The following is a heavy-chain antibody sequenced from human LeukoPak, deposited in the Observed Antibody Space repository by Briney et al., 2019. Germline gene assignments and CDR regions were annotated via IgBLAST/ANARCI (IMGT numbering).Heavy chain of an antibody. Sequence: SETLSLTGTVSGGSISSSSYYWGWIRQPPGKGLEWIGSIYYSGSTYYNPYLKRRVTISVDTSKNQFSLKLSSVTAADTAVYYCARSSIAVAGTEDYWGQGILVTVSS. D-gene: IGHD6-19*01. J-gene: IGHJ4*02. CDR1: GGSISSSSYY. CDR2: IYYSGST. V-gene: IGHV4-39*01. CDR3: ARSSIAVAGTEDY.